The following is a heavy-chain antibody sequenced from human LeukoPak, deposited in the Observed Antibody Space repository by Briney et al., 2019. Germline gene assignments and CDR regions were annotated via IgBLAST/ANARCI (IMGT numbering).Heavy chain of an antibody. V-gene: IGHV3-7*01. CDR2: IKQDGSEK. J-gene: IGHJ2*01. CDR3: ARDPDFDL. Sequence: GGSLRLSCAASGFTFSSSWMSWVRQAPGKGLEWVANIKQDGSEKYYVDSVKGRFTISRDNAKNSLYLQMNSLRAEDTAVYYCARDPDFDLWGRGTLVTVSS. CDR1: GFTFSSSW.